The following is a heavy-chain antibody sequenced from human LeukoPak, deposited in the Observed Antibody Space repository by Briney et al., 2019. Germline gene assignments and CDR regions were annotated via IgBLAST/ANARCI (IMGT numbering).Heavy chain of an antibody. V-gene: IGHV3-43D*04. J-gene: IGHJ6*03. CDR1: GFTFDDYA. CDR3: AKDSAYYDSIGYYYMDV. CDR2: ISWDGGST. D-gene: IGHD3-22*01. Sequence: PGGSLRLFCAASGFTFDDYAMHWVRQAPGKGLEWVSLISWDGGSTYYADSVKGRFTISRDNSKNSLYLQMNSLRAEDTALYYCAKDSAYYDSIGYYYMDVWGKGTTVTVSS.